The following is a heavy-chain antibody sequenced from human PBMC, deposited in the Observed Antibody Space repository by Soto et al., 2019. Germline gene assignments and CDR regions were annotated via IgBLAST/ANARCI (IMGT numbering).Heavy chain of an antibody. J-gene: IGHJ4*02. V-gene: IGHV3-30*03. D-gene: IGHD3-10*01. Sequence: KLSCAASGFTFSNYGMHWVRQAPGKGLEWVAVISDDGVSKYYADSVQGRFTISRDNSESAVFLQMNSLRPDDTALYFCARAYYFGSGTSYTLYYWGQGTQVTVSS. CDR3: ARAYYFGSGTSYTLYY. CDR2: ISDDGVSK. CDR1: GFTFSNYG.